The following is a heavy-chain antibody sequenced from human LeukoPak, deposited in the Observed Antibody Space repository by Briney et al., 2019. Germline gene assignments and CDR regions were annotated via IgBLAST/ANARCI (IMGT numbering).Heavy chain of an antibody. J-gene: IGHJ4*02. CDR1: GFVFDDYA. Sequence: GGSLRLSCVVAGFVFDDYAMAWVRQSPGEALEWVALITWNGGSIYYADSLEGRFTISRDNAKNSLYLHINSLRPEDTAFYYCTRASLAFGGDSDYWGQGTLVTVSS. CDR2: ITWNGGSI. CDR3: TRASLAFGGDSDY. D-gene: IGHD2-21*02. V-gene: IGHV3-43D*03.